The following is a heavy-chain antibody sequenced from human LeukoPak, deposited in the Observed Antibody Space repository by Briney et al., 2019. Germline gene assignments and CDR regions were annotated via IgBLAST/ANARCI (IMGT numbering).Heavy chain of an antibody. CDR1: GGSISGSSYY. Sequence: SETLSLTCTVSGGSISGSSYYWGWIRQPPGKGLEWIGSIYYSGSTYYNPSLKSRVTISVDTSKNQFSLKLSSVTAADTAVYYCTHSSSSGGFDYWGQGTLVTVSS. D-gene: IGHD6-6*01. V-gene: IGHV4-39*01. J-gene: IGHJ4*02. CDR2: IYYSGST. CDR3: THSSSSGGFDY.